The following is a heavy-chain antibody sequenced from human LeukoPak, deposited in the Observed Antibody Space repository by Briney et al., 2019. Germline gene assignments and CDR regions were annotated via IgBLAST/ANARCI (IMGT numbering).Heavy chain of an antibody. Sequence: QAGGPLRLSCAASGFNFSGSAMSWVRLAPGEGLEWVSLISYSGANSYYADSVKGRFTISRDNSKNTLYLQMNSLRAEDTAVYYCARGPPPQRFGGPYYKGYFENWGQGTLVTVSS. D-gene: IGHD3-22*01. CDR1: GFNFSGSA. J-gene: IGHJ4*02. CDR3: ARGPPPQRFGGPYYKGYFEN. V-gene: IGHV3-23*01. CDR2: ISYSGANS.